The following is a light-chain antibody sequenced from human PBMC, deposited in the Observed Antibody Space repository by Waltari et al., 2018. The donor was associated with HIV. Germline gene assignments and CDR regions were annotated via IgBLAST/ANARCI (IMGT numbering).Light chain of an antibody. CDR3: QQYVMSPLT. CDR1: QSLSGTS. V-gene: IGKV3-20*01. Sequence: EIVLTQSPVTIYASPGERATLSCRASQSLSGTSLAWYQQRPGQAPRLLLSDASTRASDIPDRFSGSGSATDFTLTISGLEPEDFATYYCQQYVMSPLTFGGGTRVQV. J-gene: IGKJ4*01. CDR2: DAS.